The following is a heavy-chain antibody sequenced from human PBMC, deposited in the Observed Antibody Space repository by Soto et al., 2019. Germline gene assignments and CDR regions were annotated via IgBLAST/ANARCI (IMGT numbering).Heavy chain of an antibody. CDR3: ARQGGTGWQRYYGMDV. D-gene: IGHD6-19*01. CDR2: IYPDDSDT. V-gene: IGHV5-51*01. Sequence: PGESLKISCKASGYRFPNYWIAWVRQMPGKGLEWMGIIYPDDSDTRYSLSFQGQVTISADKSITTAYLQWSSLKASDTAIYYCARQGGTGWQRYYGMDVWGQGTTVTVSS. CDR1: GYRFPNYW. J-gene: IGHJ6*02.